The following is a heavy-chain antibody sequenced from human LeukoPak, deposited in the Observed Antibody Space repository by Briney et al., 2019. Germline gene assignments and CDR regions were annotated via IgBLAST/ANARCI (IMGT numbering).Heavy chain of an antibody. Sequence: GGSLRLSCAASGFTFSSYWMNWVRQAPGTGLEWVANINQDGGTKYYLDSVKGRFTISRDNAKNSLYLQMNSLRVEETAVYYCARGLTTTPNSFDPWGQGTLVTVSS. D-gene: IGHD4-17*01. CDR1: GFTFSSYW. J-gene: IGHJ5*02. CDR2: INQDGGTK. V-gene: IGHV3-7*01. CDR3: ARGLTTTPNSFDP.